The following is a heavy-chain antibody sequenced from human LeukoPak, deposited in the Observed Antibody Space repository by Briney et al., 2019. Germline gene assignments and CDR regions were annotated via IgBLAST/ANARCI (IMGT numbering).Heavy chain of an antibody. CDR3: AKDYLAIYYDFWSGYSYYFDY. D-gene: IGHD3-3*01. CDR2: IRYDGSNK. V-gene: IGHV3-30*02. CDR1: GFTFSSYG. J-gene: IGHJ4*02. Sequence: PGRSLRLSCAASGFTFSSYGMHWVRQAPRKGLEWVAFIRYDGSNKYYADYVKGRFTISRDNSKNTLYLQMNSVRAEDTAVYYCAKDYLAIYYDFWSGYSYYFDYWGQGTLVTVSS.